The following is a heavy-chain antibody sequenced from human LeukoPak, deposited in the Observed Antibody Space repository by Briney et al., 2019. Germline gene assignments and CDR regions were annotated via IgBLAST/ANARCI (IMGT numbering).Heavy chain of an antibody. CDR1: GFTFSSYS. D-gene: IGHD3-22*01. J-gene: IGHJ4*02. Sequence: GGSLRLSCAASGFTFSSYSMNWVRQAPGKGLEWVSSISSSSSYIYYADSVKGRFTISRDNAKNSLYLQMNSLRAEDTAVYYCAKGLLVVSLVDSWGQGILVTVSS. CDR3: AKGLLVVSLVDS. V-gene: IGHV3-21*01. CDR2: ISSSSSYI.